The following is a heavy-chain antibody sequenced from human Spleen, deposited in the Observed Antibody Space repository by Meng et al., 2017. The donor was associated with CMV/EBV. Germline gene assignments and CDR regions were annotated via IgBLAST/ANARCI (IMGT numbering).Heavy chain of an antibody. CDR1: GSISKNNW. CDR2: IYHSGST. Sequence: GSISKNNWSNWVRQPPGKGLEWIGKIYHSGSTKYNPSLKSRVTISVDKSNNQFSLKLNSVTAADTAVYYCARVDPNYDFWTGYYNYWGQGTLVTVSS. D-gene: IGHD3-3*01. J-gene: IGHJ4*02. CDR3: ARVDPNYDFWTGYYNY. V-gene: IGHV4-4*02.